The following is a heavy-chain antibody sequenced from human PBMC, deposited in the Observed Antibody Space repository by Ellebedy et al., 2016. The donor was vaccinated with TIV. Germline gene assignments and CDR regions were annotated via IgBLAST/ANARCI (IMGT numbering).Heavy chain of an antibody. J-gene: IGHJ4*02. D-gene: IGHD2-15*01. CDR2: INSDGSDT. V-gene: IGHV3-74*01. CDR1: GFTFSSYW. CDR3: ARGVVDWDY. Sequence: GGSLRLXXAASGFTFSSYWMHWVRQAPGKGLVWVSRINSDGSDTRYADSVKGRFTISRDNAKNTLYLQMNSLRAEDTAVYYCARGVVDWDYWGQGTLVTVSS.